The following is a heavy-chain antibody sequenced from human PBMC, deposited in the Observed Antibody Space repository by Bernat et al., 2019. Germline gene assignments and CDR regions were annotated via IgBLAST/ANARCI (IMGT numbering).Heavy chain of an antibody. CDR2: ISYDGNNK. Sequence: QVQLVESGGGVVQPGRSLRLSCAASGFTFSSYAMHWVRQAPSKGLEWVAVISYDGNNKYYADSVKGRFTISRDNSKNTLYLQMNSLRAEDTAVYYCARAEDSSSCYDYWGQGTLVTVSS. CDR3: ARAEDSSSCYDY. CDR1: GFTFSSYA. D-gene: IGHD6-13*01. J-gene: IGHJ4*02. V-gene: IGHV3-30-3*01.